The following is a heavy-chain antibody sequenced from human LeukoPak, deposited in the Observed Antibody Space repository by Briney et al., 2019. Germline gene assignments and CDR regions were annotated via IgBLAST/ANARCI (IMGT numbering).Heavy chain of an antibody. CDR2: ISYDGSNK. CDR3: AKIVGATAGINY. J-gene: IGHJ4*02. CDR1: GFTFSSYG. V-gene: IGHV3-30*18. D-gene: IGHD1-26*01. Sequence: GGSLRLSCAASGFTFSSYGMRWVCQAPGKGLEWVAVISYDGSNKNYADSVKGRFTISRDNSKNTLYLQMNSLRAEDTAVYYCAKIVGATAGINYWGQGTLVTVSS.